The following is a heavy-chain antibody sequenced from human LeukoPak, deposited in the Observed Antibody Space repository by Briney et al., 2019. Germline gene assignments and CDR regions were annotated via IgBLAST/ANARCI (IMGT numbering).Heavy chain of an antibody. J-gene: IGHJ4*02. D-gene: IGHD3-9*01. V-gene: IGHV1-2*02. CDR1: GDTFSSYT. Sequence: ASVKVSCKASGDTFSSYTISWVRQAPGQGLEWMGWINPNSGGTNYAQKFQGRVTMTRDTSISTAYMELSRLRSDDTAVYYCARAFLTGYWIYWGQGTLVTVSS. CDR3: ARAFLTGYWIY. CDR2: INPNSGGT.